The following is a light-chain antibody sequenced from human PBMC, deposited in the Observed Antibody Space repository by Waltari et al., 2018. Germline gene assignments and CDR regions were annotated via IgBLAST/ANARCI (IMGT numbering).Light chain of an antibody. J-gene: IGLJ2*01. V-gene: IGLV2-11*01. CDR1: SRDVGYYNY. CDR3: CSYAGSYILV. CDR2: DVT. Sequence: QSALTPPRSVSGSPGQSVTISCTGTSRDVGYYNYVSWYQQRPGKAPRLILYDVTKRPSGVPDRFSGSKSGNTASLTISGLQAEDEADFYCCSYAGSYILVFGGGTKLTVL.